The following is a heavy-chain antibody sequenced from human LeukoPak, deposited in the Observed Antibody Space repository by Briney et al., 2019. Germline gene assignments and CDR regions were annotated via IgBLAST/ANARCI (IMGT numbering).Heavy chain of an antibody. CDR2: ISYNGAST. D-gene: IGHD7-27*01. Sequence: LPGGSLRLSCVASGFPFGDAVMSWVRQAPGKGLEWVSSISYNGASTDYADSVKGRFAISRDNSKNTLYLQMNSLRAEDTAVYYCARRTGGTKDYWGQGTQVTVSS. CDR3: ARRTGGTKDY. V-gene: IGHV3-23*01. CDR1: GFPFGDAV. J-gene: IGHJ4*02.